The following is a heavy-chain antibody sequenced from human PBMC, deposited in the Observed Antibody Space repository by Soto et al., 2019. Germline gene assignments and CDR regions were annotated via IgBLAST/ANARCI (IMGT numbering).Heavy chain of an antibody. V-gene: IGHV3-23*01. J-gene: IGHJ4*02. Sequence: GGSLRLSCVASGIEFSNHAMSWVRQAPGKGLEWVSISSASGRSRYHADSVKGRFTISRDNSKNTLYLHMTNLRAEDTAVYYCAKDGNWLDVYFDVWGQGTPVTVSS. CDR3: AKDGNWLDVYFDV. D-gene: IGHD6-19*01. CDR1: GIEFSNHA. CDR2: SSASGRSR.